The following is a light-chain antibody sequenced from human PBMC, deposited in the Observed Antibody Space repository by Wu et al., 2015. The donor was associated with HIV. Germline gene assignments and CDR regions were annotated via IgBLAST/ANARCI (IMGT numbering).Light chain of an antibody. Sequence: EIVMTQSPATLSVSPGERVTLSCRASQIVRNNLAWYQQKPGQAPRLLIHGASTRATGVPARFSGIGSGTEFTLTISSLQSEDFAVYYCQQYYDWPGITFGPWDQSGYQT. V-gene: IGKV3-15*01. CDR3: QQYYDWPGIT. CDR2: GAS. J-gene: IGKJ3*01. CDR1: QIVRNN.